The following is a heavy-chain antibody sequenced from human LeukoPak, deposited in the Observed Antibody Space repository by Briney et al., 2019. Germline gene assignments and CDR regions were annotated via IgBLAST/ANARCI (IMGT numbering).Heavy chain of an antibody. CDR1: RFTFSSYA. J-gene: IGHJ6*02. CDR3: ARDRAITVTNTIMDV. CDR2: ISYDGSNK. Sequence: GGSLRLSCAASRFTFSSYAMHWVRQAPGKGLEWVAVISYDGSNKYYADSVNGRFTISRDNSKNTLYLQMNSLRAEDTAVYYCARDRAITVTNTIMDVWGQGTTVTVSS. V-gene: IGHV3-30-3*01. D-gene: IGHD4-17*01.